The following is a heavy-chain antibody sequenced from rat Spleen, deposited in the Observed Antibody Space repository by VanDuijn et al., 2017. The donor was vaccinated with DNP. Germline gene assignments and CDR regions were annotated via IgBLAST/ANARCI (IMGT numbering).Heavy chain of an antibody. J-gene: IGHJ2*01. CDR1: GHSITSSYR. Sequence: EVQLQESGPGLVKPSQSLSLTCSVTGHSITSSYRWTWIRKFPGNKLQWMGYIDSAGSTDYNPSLKSRISITRDTSKNHFFLHLNSVTTEDTATYYCARWTRYFDYWGQGIMVTVSS. V-gene: IGHV3-3*01. CDR3: ARWTRYFDY. CDR2: IDSAGST. D-gene: IGHD1-7*01.